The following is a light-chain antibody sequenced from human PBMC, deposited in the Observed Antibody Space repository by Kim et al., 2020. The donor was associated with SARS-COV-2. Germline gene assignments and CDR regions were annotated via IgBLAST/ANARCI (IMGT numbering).Light chain of an antibody. CDR1: QSVSSN. Sequence: IVMTQSPATLSVSPGERATLSCRASQSVSSNLAWYQQKPGQAPMLLIYGASTRATGIPARFSGSGSGTESTLTISSLQSEDFAVYYCQQYNNWPPATFGQGTKVDIK. CDR3: QQYNNWPPAT. V-gene: IGKV3-15*01. CDR2: GAS. J-gene: IGKJ1*01.